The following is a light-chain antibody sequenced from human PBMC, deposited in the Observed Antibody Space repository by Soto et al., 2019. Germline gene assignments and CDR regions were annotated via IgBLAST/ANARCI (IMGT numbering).Light chain of an antibody. J-gene: IGLJ1*01. Sequence: QSVLTQPASVSGSPGQSITISCTGTSSDVGGYNYVSWYQQHPGKAPKLIIYEVSNRPSGVSNRFSGSKSGNTASLTISGLQAEDEAEYYCSSYTSSSTLYVFGIGTKVT. V-gene: IGLV2-14*01. CDR1: SSDVGGYNY. CDR2: EVS. CDR3: SSYTSSSTLYV.